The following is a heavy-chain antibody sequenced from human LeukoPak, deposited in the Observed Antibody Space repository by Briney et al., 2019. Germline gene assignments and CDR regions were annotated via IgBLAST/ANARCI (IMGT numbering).Heavy chain of an antibody. Sequence: GGSLRLSCAASGFTFSSYSMNWVRQAPGKGLEWVSSISSSSSYIYYADSVKGRFTISRHNAKNSLYLQMNSLRAEDTAVYYCARDSTYYYDSSGYPPDYWGQGTLVTVSS. CDR2: ISSSSSYI. CDR1: GFTFSSYS. CDR3: ARDSTYYYDSSGYPPDY. J-gene: IGHJ4*02. V-gene: IGHV3-21*01. D-gene: IGHD3-22*01.